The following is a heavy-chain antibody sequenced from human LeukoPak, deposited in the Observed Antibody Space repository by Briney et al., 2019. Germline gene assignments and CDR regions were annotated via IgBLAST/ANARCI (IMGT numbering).Heavy chain of an antibody. D-gene: IGHD6-19*01. CDR2: ISGGSSFT. J-gene: IGHJ4*02. CDR3: ARDLGYSSGPNY. V-gene: IGHV3-21*01. CDR1: GFSFSSFS. Sequence: PGGSLRLSCAASGFSFSSFSMNWVRQAPGKGLEWVSYISGGSSFTYYVDSVKGRFTISRDNAKNSLYLQMNSLRAADTAVYYCARDLGYSSGPNYWGQGTRVTVSS.